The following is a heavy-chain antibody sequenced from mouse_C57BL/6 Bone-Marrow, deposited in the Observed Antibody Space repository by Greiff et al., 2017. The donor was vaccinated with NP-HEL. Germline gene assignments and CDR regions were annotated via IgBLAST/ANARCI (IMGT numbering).Heavy chain of an antibody. Sequence: EVHLVESGPELVKPGASVKISCKASGYSFTDYNMNWVKQSNGKSLEWIGVINPNYGTTSYNQKFKGKATLTVDQSSSTAYMQLDSLTSEDSAVYYCARSGLRRAPFAYWGQGALVTVSA. J-gene: IGHJ3*01. CDR1: GYSFTDYN. CDR2: INPNYGTT. CDR3: ARSGLRRAPFAY. V-gene: IGHV1-39*01. D-gene: IGHD2-4*01.